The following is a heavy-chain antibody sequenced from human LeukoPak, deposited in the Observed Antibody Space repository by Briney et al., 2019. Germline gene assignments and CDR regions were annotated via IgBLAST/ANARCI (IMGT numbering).Heavy chain of an antibody. Sequence: GSLRLSCAASGFTFSSYGMHWVRQAPGKGLEWVAVIWYDGSNKYYADSVKGRFTISRDNSKNTLYLQMNSLRAEDTAVYYCARVRSGYDSETYFDYWGQGTLVTVSS. CDR3: ARVRSGYDSETYFDY. D-gene: IGHD5-12*01. CDR2: IWYDGSNK. V-gene: IGHV3-33*01. CDR1: GFTFSSYG. J-gene: IGHJ4*02.